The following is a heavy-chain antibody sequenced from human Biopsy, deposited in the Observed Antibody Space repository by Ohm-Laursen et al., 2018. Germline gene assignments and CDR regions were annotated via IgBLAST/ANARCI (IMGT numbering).Heavy chain of an antibody. CDR1: GFTFSDYY. CDR2: ISSSGSII. D-gene: IGHD4-23*01. Sequence: GSLRLSCTASGFTFSDYYMGWVRQAPGQGLEWLSYISSSGSIIDYADSVKGRFTISRDNAQNTLYLQMNSLRADDTAVYYCARDWGGDYGGNIDYYYFYGMDVWGQGTTVTVSS. V-gene: IGHV3-11*01. CDR3: ARDWGGDYGGNIDYYYFYGMDV. J-gene: IGHJ6*02.